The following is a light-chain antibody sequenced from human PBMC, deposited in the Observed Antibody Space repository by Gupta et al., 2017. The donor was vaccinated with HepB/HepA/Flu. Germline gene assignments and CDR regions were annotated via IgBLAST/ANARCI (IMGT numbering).Light chain of an antibody. V-gene: IGKV3-20*01. CDR2: EKF. CDR1: QRVTNNY. J-gene: IGKJ2*01. CDR3: QQYGSEPYT. Sequence: EIVLTQSPPTLSLSPGASATLACRVSQRVTNNYIAWYQQKGGQAPRLLIYEKFKRATDIPDRFGGSGSRTDFRLTISRLEPEDFAVYWCQQYGSEPYTFGQGSRVEI.